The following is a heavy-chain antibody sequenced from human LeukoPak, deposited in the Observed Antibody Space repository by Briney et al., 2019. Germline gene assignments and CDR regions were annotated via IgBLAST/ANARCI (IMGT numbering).Heavy chain of an antibody. D-gene: IGHD6-19*01. CDR1: GFTFSSYA. V-gene: IGHV3-64D*06. J-gene: IGHJ4*02. CDR2: ISGNGGST. Sequence: PGGSLRLSCSASGFTFSSYAMHWVRQAPGKGLEYVSAISGNGGSTYYADSVKGRFTISRDNSMQMSSLRTEDTSVYYCVKGGGSSGWYSYDYWGQGTLVTASS. CDR3: VKGGGSSGWYSYDY.